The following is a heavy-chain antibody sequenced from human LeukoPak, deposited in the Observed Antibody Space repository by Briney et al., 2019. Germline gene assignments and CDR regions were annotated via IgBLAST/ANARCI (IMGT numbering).Heavy chain of an antibody. Sequence: SETLSLTCIVSGGSINSTTYYWGWIRQPPGKGLEWIGSVYYSGITYYNPSLKSRVTISIDTSKNQFSLKLSSVAAADTAVYYCARHSITSRITIFGVLQRTYNWFDPWGQGTLVTVSS. V-gene: IGHV4-39*01. CDR2: VYYSGIT. CDR1: GGSINSTTYY. J-gene: IGHJ5*02. D-gene: IGHD3-3*01. CDR3: ARHSITSRITIFGVLQRTYNWFDP.